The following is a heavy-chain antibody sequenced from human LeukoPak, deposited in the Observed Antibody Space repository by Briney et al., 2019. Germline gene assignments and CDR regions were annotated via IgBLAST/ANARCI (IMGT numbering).Heavy chain of an antibody. CDR1: GGSISSGGYS. CDR2: IYHSGST. J-gene: IGHJ4*02. D-gene: IGHD6-25*01. V-gene: IGHV4-30-2*01. Sequence: PSQTLSLTCAVSGGSISSGGYSWSWLRQPPGKGLEWIGYIYHSGSTYYNPSLKSRVTISVDRSKNQFSLKLSSVTAADTAVYYCARGMQRYYFDYWGQGTLVTVSS. CDR3: ARGMQRYYFDY.